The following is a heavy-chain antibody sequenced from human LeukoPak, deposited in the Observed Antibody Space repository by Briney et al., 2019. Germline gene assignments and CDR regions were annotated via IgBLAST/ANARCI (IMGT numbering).Heavy chain of an antibody. CDR1: GFTFSSYA. CDR3: AKVYYDFWSSIDY. Sequence: GRSLRLSCAASGFTFSSYAMSWVRQAPGKGLEWVSAISGSGGSTYYADSVKGRFTISRDNSKNTLYLQMNSLRAEDTAVYYCAKVYYDFWSSIDYWGQGTLVTVSS. V-gene: IGHV3-23*01. J-gene: IGHJ4*02. D-gene: IGHD3-3*01. CDR2: ISGSGGST.